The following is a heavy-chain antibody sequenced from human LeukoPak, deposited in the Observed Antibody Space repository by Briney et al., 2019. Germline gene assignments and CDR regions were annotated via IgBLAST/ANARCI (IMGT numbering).Heavy chain of an antibody. Sequence: PSEALSLTXTVSGGSIAIGSYYWSWIRQPAGNGLEWIGRIYVGGSPNYNPSHYSPALKSRVSISVDTSKSQFSLELTSVTTADTAVYYCVREFRGGGDSGIFDYWGQGTLVTVSS. CDR3: VREFRGGGDSGIFDY. CDR2: IYVGGSP. D-gene: IGHD4-23*01. J-gene: IGHJ4*02. CDR1: GGSIAIGSYY. V-gene: IGHV4-61*02.